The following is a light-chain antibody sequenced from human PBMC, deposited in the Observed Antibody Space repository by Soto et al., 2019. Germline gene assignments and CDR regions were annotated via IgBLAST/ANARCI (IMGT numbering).Light chain of an antibody. CDR2: GAS. CDR3: QQYGTSPEWT. CDR1: QSVSSSY. V-gene: IGKV3-20*01. Sequence: ENVLTQSPGTLSLSPGERATLSCRASQSVSSSYLAWYQQKPGLAPRLLIYGASSRATGIPDRFSGSGSGTDFTLTISRLEPEDFAVYYCQQYGTSPEWTFGQGTKLEIK. J-gene: IGKJ1*01.